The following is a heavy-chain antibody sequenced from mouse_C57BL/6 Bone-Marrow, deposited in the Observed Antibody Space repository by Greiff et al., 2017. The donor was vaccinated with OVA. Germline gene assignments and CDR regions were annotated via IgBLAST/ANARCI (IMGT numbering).Heavy chain of an antibody. CDR1: GFTFSDYY. V-gene: IGHV5-12*01. CDR2: ISNGGGST. J-gene: IGHJ2*01. CDR3: ARHGARRGFDY. Sequence: EVQLVESGGGLVKPGGSLKLSCAASGFTFSDYYMYWVRQTPEKRLEWVAYISNGGGSTYYPDTVKGRFTISRDNAKNTLYLQMSRLKSEDTAMYYCARHGARRGFDYWGQGTTLTVSS. D-gene: IGHD2-12*01.